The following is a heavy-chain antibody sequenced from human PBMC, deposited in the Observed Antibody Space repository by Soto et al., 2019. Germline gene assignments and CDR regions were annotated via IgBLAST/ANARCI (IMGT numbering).Heavy chain of an antibody. J-gene: IGHJ4*02. V-gene: IGHV4-4*07. D-gene: IGHD3-22*01. CDR1: GGSVSSYY. Sequence: QVQLRESGPGLVKPSETLSLTCSVSGGSVSSYYWSWIRQPAGKGPQWIGPIYTVGSTNYNPSLKSRATMSVDTSNNQFSLRLTSVTAADTAVYYCARSSVGPPSSGSWTMPFDSWGRGTLVTVSS. CDR3: ARSSVGPPSSGSWTMPFDS. CDR2: IYTVGST.